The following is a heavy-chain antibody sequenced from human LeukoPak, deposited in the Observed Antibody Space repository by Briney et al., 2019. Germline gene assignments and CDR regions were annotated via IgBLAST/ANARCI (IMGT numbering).Heavy chain of an antibody. CDR2: INYSGST. CDR1: GGSIRSSHYY. J-gene: IGHJ4*02. V-gene: IGHV4-39*01. CDR3: ARQTTVTTPFDY. D-gene: IGHD4-11*01. Sequence: SETLSLTCTVSGGSIRSSHYYWGWIRQPPGKGLEWIGSINYSGSTYYNPSLKSRVTISVDTSKNQFSLKLSSVTAAGTAVYYCARQTTVTTPFDYWGQGTLVTVSS.